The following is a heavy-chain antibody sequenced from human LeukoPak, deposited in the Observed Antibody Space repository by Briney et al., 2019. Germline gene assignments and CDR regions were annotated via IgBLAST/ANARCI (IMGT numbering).Heavy chain of an antibody. Sequence: GASVKVPCXASGYTFTGYYMHWVRQALGQGLEWMGRINPNSGGTNYAQKFQGRVTMTRDTSISTAYMELSRLRSDDTAVYYCARDYYGSGSFESDYWGQGTLVTVSS. CDR1: GYTFTGYY. J-gene: IGHJ4*02. V-gene: IGHV1-2*06. CDR3: ARDYYGSGSFESDY. D-gene: IGHD3-10*01. CDR2: INPNSGGT.